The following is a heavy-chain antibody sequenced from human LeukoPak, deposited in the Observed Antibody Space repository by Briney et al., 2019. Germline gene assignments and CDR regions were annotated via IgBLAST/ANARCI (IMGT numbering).Heavy chain of an antibody. D-gene: IGHD6-19*01. V-gene: IGHV4-34*01. CDR3: AKSNTPGIAGAGMGFDY. CDR2: INHSGST. CDR1: GGSFSGYY. Sequence: SETLSLTCAVYGGSFSGYYWSWIRQPPGKRLEWIGEINHSGSTNYNPSLKSRVTISVDTSKNQFSLKLSTVTAAETAVYYCAKSNTPGIAGAGMGFDYWGQGTLVTVSS. J-gene: IGHJ4*02.